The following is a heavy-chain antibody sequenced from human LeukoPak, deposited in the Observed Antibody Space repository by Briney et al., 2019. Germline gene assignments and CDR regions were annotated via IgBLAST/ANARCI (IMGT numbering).Heavy chain of an antibody. V-gene: IGHV4-61*01. CDR1: GGSISSISYY. CDR3: ARSHQPEYFQH. J-gene: IGHJ1*01. Sequence: SETLSLTCTISGGSISSISYYWSWIRQPPGKGLEWIGYIYYSGSTNYNPSLKSRVTISVDTSKNQFSLKLSSVTAADTAVYYCARSHQPEYFQHWGQGTLVTVSS. CDR2: IYYSGST.